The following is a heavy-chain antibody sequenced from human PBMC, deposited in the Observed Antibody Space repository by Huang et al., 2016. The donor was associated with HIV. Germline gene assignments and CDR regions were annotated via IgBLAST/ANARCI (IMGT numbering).Heavy chain of an antibody. CDR3: VIGGSSWGIPEY. V-gene: IGHV1-18*01. Sequence: QVQVVQSGGEVKKPGASVKVSCKPSDYSFTTYGIAWVRQAPVHGLEWIGWSRGDHGNTEYTQKFQGRVSMTADTSTSTAYLELRSLRSDDTAIYYCVIGGSSWGIPEYWGQGTLVTVSS. D-gene: IGHD6-13*01. J-gene: IGHJ4*02. CDR1: DYSFTTYG. CDR2: SRGDHGNT.